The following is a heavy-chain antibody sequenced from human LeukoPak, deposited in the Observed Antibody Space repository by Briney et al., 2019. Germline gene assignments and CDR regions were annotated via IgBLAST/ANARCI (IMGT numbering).Heavy chain of an antibody. CDR3: ARIFLSVVAPKRWFDP. J-gene: IGHJ5*02. CDR1: GGTFSSYA. V-gene: IGHV1-18*01. CDR2: ISAYNGNT. Sequence: ASVKVSCKASGGTFSSYAISWVRQAPGQGLEWMGWISAYNGNTNYAQKLQGRVTMTTDTSTSTAYMELRSLRSDDTAVYYCARIFLSVVAPKRWFDPWGQGTLVTVSS. D-gene: IGHD4-23*01.